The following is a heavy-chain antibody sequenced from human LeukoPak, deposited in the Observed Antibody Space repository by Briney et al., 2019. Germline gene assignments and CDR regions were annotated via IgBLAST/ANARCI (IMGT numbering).Heavy chain of an antibody. CDR1: GGSVSSGSYY. D-gene: IGHD3-16*01. Sequence: PSETLSLTCTLSGGSVSSGSYYWSWIRQPPGKGLEWIGYIYHSGSTNYNPSLKSRVTISVNTSKNQFSLKLSSVTAADTAVYYCARGDFISSRDYLFFFDYWGQGSLVTVSS. V-gene: IGHV4-61*01. J-gene: IGHJ4*01. CDR3: ARGDFISSRDYLFFFDY. CDR2: IYHSGST.